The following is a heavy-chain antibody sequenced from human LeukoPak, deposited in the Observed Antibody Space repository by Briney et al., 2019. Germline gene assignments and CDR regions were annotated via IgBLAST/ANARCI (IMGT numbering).Heavy chain of an antibody. CDR2: INHSGST. D-gene: IGHD2-15*01. J-gene: IGHJ4*02. CDR1: GGSFSGYY. Sequence: SETLSLTCAVYGGSFSGYYWSWLRQPPGKGREWIGEINHSGSTKYNPSLTSRVTLSVDTSKNQFSLKLSSVTAADTAVYYCARGYCSGGSCYYDYWGQGTLVTVSS. CDR3: ARGYCSGGSCYYDY. V-gene: IGHV4-34*01.